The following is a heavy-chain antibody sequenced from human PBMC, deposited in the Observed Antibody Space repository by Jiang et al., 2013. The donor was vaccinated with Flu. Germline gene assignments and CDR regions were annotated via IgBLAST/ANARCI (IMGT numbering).Heavy chain of an antibody. Sequence: GSGLVKPSETLSLSCTVSGGSIISENSYWGWIRQPPGKGLEWIGSIYYSGITYYNPSLKSRVTISVDTSKKHFSLKLSSVSAADTAVYYCASQHWDHGVGDYYMPHWGQGTLVTVSS. CDR3: ASQHWDHGVGDYYMPH. CDR1: GGSIISENSY. J-gene: IGHJ4*02. D-gene: IGHD3-10*01. CDR2: IYYSGIT. V-gene: IGHV4-39*07.